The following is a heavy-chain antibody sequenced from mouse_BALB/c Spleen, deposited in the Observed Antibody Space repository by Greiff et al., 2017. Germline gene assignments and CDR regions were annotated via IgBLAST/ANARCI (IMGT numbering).Heavy chain of an antibody. Sequence: QVHVKQSGPGLVAPSQSLSITCTVSGFSLTSYGVHWVRQPPGKGLEWLGVIWAGGSTNYNSALMSRLSISKDNSKSQVFLKMNSLQTDDTAMYYCARGHYGNPSWFAYWGQGTLVTVSA. CDR2: IWAGGST. V-gene: IGHV2-9*02. J-gene: IGHJ3*01. CDR1: GFSLTSYG. D-gene: IGHD2-1*01. CDR3: ARGHYGNPSWFAY.